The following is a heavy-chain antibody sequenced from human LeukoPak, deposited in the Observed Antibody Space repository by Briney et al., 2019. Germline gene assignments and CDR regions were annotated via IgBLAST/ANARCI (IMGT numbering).Heavy chain of an antibody. J-gene: IGHJ6*02. D-gene: IGHD2-15*01. CDR1: GFTFISYS. Sequence: GGPLRLSCAASGFTFISYSMNGAGQAPGKGLDGVSYISSSSSTISSADSVKGRFTISRDNAKNSLYLQMNSLRDEDTAVYYCAREGNREVAATENYYYYYGMDVWGQGTTVTVSS. V-gene: IGHV3-48*02. CDR3: AREGNREVAATENYYYYYGMDV. CDR2: ISSSSSTI.